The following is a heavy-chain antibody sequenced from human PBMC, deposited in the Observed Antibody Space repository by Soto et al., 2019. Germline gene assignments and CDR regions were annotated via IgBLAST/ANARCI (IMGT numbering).Heavy chain of an antibody. D-gene: IGHD6-19*01. V-gene: IGHV3-30-3*01. Sequence: GGSLRLSCAASGFTFSSYAMHWVRQAPGKGLEWVAVISYDGSNKYYADSVKGRFTISRDNSKNTLYLQMNSLRAEDTAVYYCARDHRGWGFYYGMDVWGQGTTATVSS. CDR2: ISYDGSNK. CDR1: GFTFSSYA. CDR3: ARDHRGWGFYYGMDV. J-gene: IGHJ6*02.